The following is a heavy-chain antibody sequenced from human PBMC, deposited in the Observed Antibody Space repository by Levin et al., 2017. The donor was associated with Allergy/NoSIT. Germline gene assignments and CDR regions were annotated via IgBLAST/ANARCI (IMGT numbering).Heavy chain of an antibody. CDR1: GFTFSSYA. J-gene: IGHJ4*02. CDR3: AREYYGSGSYYDY. CDR2: ISYDGSNK. Sequence: SCAASGFTFSSYAMHWVRQAPGKGLEWVAVISYDGSNKYYADSVKGRFTISRDNSKNTLYLQMNSLRAEDTAVYYCAREYYGSGSYYDYWGQGTLVTVSS. V-gene: IGHV3-30-3*01. D-gene: IGHD3-10*01.